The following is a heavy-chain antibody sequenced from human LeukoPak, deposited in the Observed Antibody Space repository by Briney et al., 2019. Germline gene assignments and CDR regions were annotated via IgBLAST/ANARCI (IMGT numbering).Heavy chain of an antibody. D-gene: IGHD3-16*01. Sequence: SETLSLTCTVSGGSISSYYWSWIRQPPGKGLEWIGYIYYSGSTNYNSSLKSRVTISVDTSKNQFSLKLSSVTAAGTAVYYCARAAWGGTYFDYWGQGTLVTVSS. V-gene: IGHV4-59*01. CDR3: ARAAWGGTYFDY. CDR1: GGSISSYY. J-gene: IGHJ4*02. CDR2: IYYSGST.